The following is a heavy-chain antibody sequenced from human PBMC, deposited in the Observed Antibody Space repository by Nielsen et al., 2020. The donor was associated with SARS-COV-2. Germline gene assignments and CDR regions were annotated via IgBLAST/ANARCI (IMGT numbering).Heavy chain of an antibody. Sequence: SETLSLTCTVSGGSISSPAHYWSWIRQPPGKGLEWIGYIYYSGSTYFNPSLKSRVAISIDTSKNQFSLKVTSVTAADTAVYYCARSGPRRNNAFDIWGQGSMVTVSS. CDR1: GGSISSPAHY. CDR3: ARSGPRRNNAFDI. D-gene: IGHD1-26*01. V-gene: IGHV4-30-4*01. J-gene: IGHJ3*02. CDR2: IYYSGST.